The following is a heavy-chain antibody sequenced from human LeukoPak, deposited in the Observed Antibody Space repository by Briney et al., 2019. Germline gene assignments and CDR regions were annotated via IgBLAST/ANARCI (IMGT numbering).Heavy chain of an antibody. V-gene: IGHV3-53*01. Sequence: PGGSLRLSCAASGFTVSSNYMSWVRQAPGKGLEWVSSLTSSGDTTYYADSVKGRFTVSRDNSKNTLFLQMNSLRADDTAVYYCAKVRGTNYYYYYGMDVWGQGTTVTVSS. J-gene: IGHJ6*02. CDR3: AKVRGTNYYYYYGMDV. CDR2: TSSGDTT. CDR1: GFTVSSNY. D-gene: IGHD1/OR15-1a*01.